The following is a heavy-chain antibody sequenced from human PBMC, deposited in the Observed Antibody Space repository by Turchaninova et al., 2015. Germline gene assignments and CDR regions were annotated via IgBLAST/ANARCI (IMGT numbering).Heavy chain of an antibody. Sequence: EVQLVESGGGFVKPGGSLRLSCAASGFTISYARMSWVRQAAGKGRGGVGGIKSRSEDVTKHNAEPVKGRFNISRDISKNTMFLQMNSLKTEDTAMYYWTKDKKGTFDFWGQGIRVTVSS. J-gene: IGHJ4*02. CDR2: IKSRSEDVTK. CDR1: GFTISYAR. V-gene: IGHV3-15*01. D-gene: IGHD1-1*01. CDR3: TKDKKGTFDF.